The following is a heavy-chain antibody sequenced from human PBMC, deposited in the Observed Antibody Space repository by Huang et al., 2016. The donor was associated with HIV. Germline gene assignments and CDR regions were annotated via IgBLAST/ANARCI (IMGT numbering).Heavy chain of an antibody. J-gene: IGHJ5*02. V-gene: IGHV4-61*02. CDR3: ARGDSSGWYPFDP. Sequence: QVQLQESGPGLVKPSQTLSLTCTVSGGSISSGSYYWSWVRQPAGKGLEWIGRIYTSGSTNYNPSLKSRVTIVLRTSKSHFSLKLSSVTAADTAVYYWARGDSSGWYPFDPWGQGTLVTVSS. D-gene: IGHD6-19*01. CDR2: IYTSGST. CDR1: GGSISSGSYY.